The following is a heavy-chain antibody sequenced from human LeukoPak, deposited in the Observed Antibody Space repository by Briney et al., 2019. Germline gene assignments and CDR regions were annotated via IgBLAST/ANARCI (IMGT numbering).Heavy chain of an antibody. CDR2: ISSSSSTI. J-gene: IGHJ4*02. D-gene: IGHD3-10*01. CDR3: ARDLSNYYGSGSYYNDVDY. CDR1: GFTFSSYS. V-gene: IGHV3-48*02. Sequence: GGSLRLSCAASGFTFSSYSMNWVRQAPGKGLEWVSYISSSSSTIYYADSVKGRFTISRDNAKNSLYLQMNSLRDEDTAVYYRARDLSNYYGSGSYYNDVDYWGQGTLVTVSS.